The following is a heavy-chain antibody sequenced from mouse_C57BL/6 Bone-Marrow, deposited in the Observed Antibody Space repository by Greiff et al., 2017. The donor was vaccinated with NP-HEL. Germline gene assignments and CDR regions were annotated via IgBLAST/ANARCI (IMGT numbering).Heavy chain of an antibody. D-gene: IGHD3-2*02. V-gene: IGHV14-4*01. Sequence: EVQLQQSGAELVRPGASVKLSCTASGFNIKDDYMHWVKQRPEQGLEWIGWIDPENGDTEYASKFQGQATITADTSSNTAYLQLSSLTSEDTAVYYCTTDSSGYVADWGQGTLVTVSA. CDR2: IDPENGDT. CDR3: TTDSSGYVAD. CDR1: GFNIKDDY. J-gene: IGHJ3*01.